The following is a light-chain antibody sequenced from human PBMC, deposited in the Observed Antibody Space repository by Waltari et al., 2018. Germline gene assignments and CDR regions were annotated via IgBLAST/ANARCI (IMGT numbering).Light chain of an antibody. V-gene: IGKV3-20*01. CDR2: GAS. CDR1: QSVSSSY. J-gene: IGKJ1*01. Sequence: EIVLTQSPGTLSLSPGERATLSCRASQSVSSSYLAWSQQSPGQAPRLLIYGASSRATGIPDRFSGSGSGTDFTLTISRLEPEDFAVYYCLQYGSSPRTFGQGTKVEIK. CDR3: LQYGSSPRT.